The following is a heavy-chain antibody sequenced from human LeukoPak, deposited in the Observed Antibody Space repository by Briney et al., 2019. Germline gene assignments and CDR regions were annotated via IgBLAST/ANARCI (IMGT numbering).Heavy chain of an antibody. D-gene: IGHD6-19*01. CDR1: GDSITSGSYY. CDR2: IYYSGST. V-gene: IGHV4-39*07. CDR3: ARVPKRYSSGWYATFDY. J-gene: IGHJ4*02. Sequence: PSETLSLTCTVSGDSITSGSYYWGWIRQPPGRELEWIGSIYYSGSTYYNPSLKSRVTISVDTSKNQFSLKLSSVTAADTAVYYCARVPKRYSSGWYATFDYWGQGTLVTVSS.